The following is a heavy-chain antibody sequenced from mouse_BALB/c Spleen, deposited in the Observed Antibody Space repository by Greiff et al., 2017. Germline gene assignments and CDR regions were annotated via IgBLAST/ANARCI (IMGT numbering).Heavy chain of an antibody. J-gene: IGHJ3*01. V-gene: IGHV1-69*02. CDR3: TRSERGGFAY. CDR1: GYTFTSYW. Sequence: VQLQQPGAELVRPGASVKLSCKASGYTFTSYWINWVKQRPGQGLEWIGNIYPSDSYTNYNQKFKDKATLTVDKSSSTAYMQLSSPTSEDSAVYYCTRSERGGFAYWGQGTLVTVSA. CDR2: IYPSDSYT.